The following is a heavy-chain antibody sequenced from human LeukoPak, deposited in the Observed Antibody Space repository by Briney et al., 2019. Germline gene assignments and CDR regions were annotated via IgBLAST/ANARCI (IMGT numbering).Heavy chain of an antibody. V-gene: IGHV4-31*03. CDR3: AGCYDSSGYFDY. CDR2: ISYSGCT. D-gene: IGHD3-22*01. Sequence: SETLSLTCTVSGGSVSSGAYYWSRIRQHPGQGLVCIGYISYSGCTYYNPSLKSRLTISVDTSKNQFSLKLNSVTAADTAVYYCAGCYDSSGYFDYWGQGTLVTVSS. J-gene: IGHJ4*02. CDR1: GGSVSSGAYY.